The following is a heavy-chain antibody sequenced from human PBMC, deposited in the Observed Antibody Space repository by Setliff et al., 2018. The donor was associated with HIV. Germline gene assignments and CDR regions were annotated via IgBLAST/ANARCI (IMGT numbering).Heavy chain of an antibody. V-gene: IGHV4-4*08. CDR3: ARFYDISGYYSNYHYYMDV. Sequence: PSETLSLTCTVSGGSIGGYYWSWIRQPPGTGLEWLGCIYSGGSTNYNPSLESRVTISLDTSKNQFSLRLTSVTAADTAVYYCARFYDISGYYSNYHYYMDVWGKGTAVTVSS. D-gene: IGHD3-22*01. J-gene: IGHJ6*03. CDR1: GGSIGGYY. CDR2: IYSGGST.